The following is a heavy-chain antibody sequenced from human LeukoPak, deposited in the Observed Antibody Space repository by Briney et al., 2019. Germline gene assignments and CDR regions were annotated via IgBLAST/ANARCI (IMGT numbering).Heavy chain of an antibody. CDR2: IKQDGSEK. CDR1: GFTFSGYW. CDR3: AKEQRGYTGYAVGSWFDP. D-gene: IGHD5-12*01. V-gene: IGHV3-7*03. J-gene: IGHJ5*02. Sequence: PGGSLRLSCAASGFTFSGYWMSWVRQAPGKGLEWVANIKQDGSEKYYVDSVKGRFTISRDNAKNSLYLQMNSLRAEDTAVYYCAKEQRGYTGYAVGSWFDPWGQGTLVTVSS.